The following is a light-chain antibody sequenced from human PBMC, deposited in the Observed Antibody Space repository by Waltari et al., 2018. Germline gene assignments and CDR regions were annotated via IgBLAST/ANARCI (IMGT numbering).Light chain of an antibody. J-gene: IGKJ1*01. V-gene: IGKV3-20*01. CDR3: QHHVRLPAT. CDR1: QSVSRY. CDR2: AAS. Sequence: EIVLTQSPGTLSLSPGESATLSCRASQSVSRYLAWYQQKPGQAPRLLIYAASTRATGIPDRFSGSGSGTDFSLTISRLEPEDFAVYFCQHHVRLPATFGQGTKVEIK.